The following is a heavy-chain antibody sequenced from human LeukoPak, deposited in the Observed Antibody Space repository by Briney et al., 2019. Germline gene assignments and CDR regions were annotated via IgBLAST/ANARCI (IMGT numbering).Heavy chain of an antibody. J-gene: IGHJ6*02. Sequence: LRLSCAASGFTFSSYGMHWARQAPGKGLEWVAVIWYDGSNKYYADSVKGRFTISRDNSKNTLYLQMNSLRAEDTAVYYCARGWELLYWYGMDVWGQGTTVTVSS. D-gene: IGHD1-26*01. V-gene: IGHV3-33*01. CDR2: IWYDGSNK. CDR3: ARGWELLYWYGMDV. CDR1: GFTFSSYG.